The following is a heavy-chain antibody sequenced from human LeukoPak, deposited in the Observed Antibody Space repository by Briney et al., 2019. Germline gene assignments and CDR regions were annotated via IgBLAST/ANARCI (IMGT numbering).Heavy chain of an antibody. D-gene: IGHD3-22*01. CDR2: ISTSSTI. Sequence: GGSLRLSCAASGFTFSSYAMSWVRQAPGKGLEWVSYISTSSTIYYADSVKGRFTISRDNAKNSLYLQMNSLRAEDTAVYYCARGDYYDSKPFDYWGQGTLVTVSS. CDR1: GFTFSSYA. V-gene: IGHV3-48*01. J-gene: IGHJ4*02. CDR3: ARGDYYDSKPFDY.